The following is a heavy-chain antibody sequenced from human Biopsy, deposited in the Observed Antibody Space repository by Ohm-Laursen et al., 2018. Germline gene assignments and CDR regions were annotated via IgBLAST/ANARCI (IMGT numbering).Heavy chain of an antibody. J-gene: IGHJ4*02. CDR1: GYTLTDLS. CDR3: AGDINNWNVNY. CDR2: FAPENGKT. V-gene: IGHV1-24*01. D-gene: IGHD1-20*01. Sequence: GSSVKVSCKVSGYTLTDLSMHWVRQAPGKGLEWMGGFAPENGKTIYAQKFQGRVTMTEDTSTDTAYMELSNLRSEDTAVYYCAGDINNWNVNYWGQGTLVTVS.